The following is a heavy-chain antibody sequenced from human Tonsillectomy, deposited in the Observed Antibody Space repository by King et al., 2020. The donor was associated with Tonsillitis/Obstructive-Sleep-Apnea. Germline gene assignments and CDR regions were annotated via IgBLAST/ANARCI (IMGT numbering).Heavy chain of an antibody. CDR3: AAGSDFSGLDP. Sequence: QLVQSGPEVKKPGTSVKVSCKASGFTFTSSAVQWERQARGQRLEWIAWIVVGSGNTNYAQKFQERVTITRDMSTSTAYMELSSLRSEDTAVYYCAAGSDFSGLDPWGQGTLVTVSS. CDR1: GFTFTSSA. D-gene: IGHD2-21*02. V-gene: IGHV1-58*01. J-gene: IGHJ5*02. CDR2: IVVGSGNT.